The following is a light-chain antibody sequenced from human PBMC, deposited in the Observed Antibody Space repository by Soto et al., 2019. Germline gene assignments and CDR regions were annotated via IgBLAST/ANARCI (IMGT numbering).Light chain of an antibody. CDR1: QSIRSER. CDR2: DAS. CDR3: QQRSNWPSLT. J-gene: IGKJ4*01. V-gene: IGKV3-11*01. Sequence: TQSPDTLSLSPGERATLSCRASQSIRSERLAWYQHKPGQAPRLLISDASNRATGIPARFSGSGSETDFTLTISSLEPEDSAVYYCQQRSNWPSLTFGGGTKVDIK.